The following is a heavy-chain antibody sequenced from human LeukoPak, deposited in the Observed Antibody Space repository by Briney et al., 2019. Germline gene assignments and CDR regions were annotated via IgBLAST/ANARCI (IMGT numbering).Heavy chain of an antibody. V-gene: IGHV4-38-2*02. Sequence: SETLSLTCTVSGYSISSGYYWGWIRQPPGKGLEWIGSIYHSGSTYYNPSLKSRVTISVDTSKNQFSLKLSSVTAADTAVYYCARMYSSGYDAFDIWGQGTMVTVSS. CDR3: ARMYSSGYDAFDI. CDR2: IYHSGST. D-gene: IGHD6-19*01. CDR1: GYSISSGYY. J-gene: IGHJ3*02.